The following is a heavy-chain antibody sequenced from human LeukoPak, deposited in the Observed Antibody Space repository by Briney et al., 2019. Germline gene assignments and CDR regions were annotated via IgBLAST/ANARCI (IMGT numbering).Heavy chain of an antibody. D-gene: IGHD4-17*01. V-gene: IGHV3-7*01. CDR1: GFTFSSYW. CDR3: ARESKGRSKIDN. J-gene: IGHJ4*02. Sequence: GGSLRLSCAASGFTFSSYWMSWVRQAPGKGLEWVGNIKQDGSEKYYVDSVKGRFTISRDNAKNSLYLQMNSLRADDTAVYYCARESKGRSKIDNWGQGTLVTVSS. CDR2: IKQDGSEK.